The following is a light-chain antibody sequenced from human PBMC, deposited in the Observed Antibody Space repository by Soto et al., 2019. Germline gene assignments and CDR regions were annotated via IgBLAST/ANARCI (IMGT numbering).Light chain of an antibody. Sequence: QSALTQPASVSGSPGQSITISCTGTSSDVGGYNYVSWYQQHPGKAPKLMIYDVSHRPSGVSNRFSGSKSGNTASLSISGLQAEDEADYYCSSYTNSDTLVFGGGTKLTVL. V-gene: IGLV2-14*01. J-gene: IGLJ2*01. CDR3: SSYTNSDTLV. CDR2: DVS. CDR1: SSDVGGYNY.